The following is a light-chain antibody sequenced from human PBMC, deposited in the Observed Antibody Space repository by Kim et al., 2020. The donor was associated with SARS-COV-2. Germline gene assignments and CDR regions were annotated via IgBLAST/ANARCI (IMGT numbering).Light chain of an antibody. J-gene: IGLJ1*01. V-gene: IGLV3-9*01. CDR3: QVWDSSTAV. CDR1: NIGSKN. CDR2: RDS. Sequence: VAMGQTTRITCGGNNIGSKNVHWYQQKPGQAPVLVIYRDSNRPSGIPERFSGSNSGNTATLTISRAQAGDEADYYCQVWDSSTAVFGTGTKVTVL.